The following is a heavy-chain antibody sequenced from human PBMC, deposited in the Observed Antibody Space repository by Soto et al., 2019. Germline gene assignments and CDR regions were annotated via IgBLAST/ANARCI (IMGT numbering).Heavy chain of an antibody. Sequence: QVQLVQSGAEVKKPGSSVKVSCKASGGTFSSYTISWVRQAPGQGLEWMGRIIPILGIANYAQKFQGRVTITADKSTSAAYMELSSLRSEDTAVYYWARDEVAGYFFDYWGQGTLVTDS. CDR1: GGTFSSYT. J-gene: IGHJ4*02. CDR2: IIPILGIA. CDR3: ARDEVAGYFFDY. D-gene: IGHD6-19*01. V-gene: IGHV1-69*08.